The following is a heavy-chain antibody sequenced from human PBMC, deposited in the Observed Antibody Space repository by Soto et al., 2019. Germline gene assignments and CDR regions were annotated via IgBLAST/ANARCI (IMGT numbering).Heavy chain of an antibody. CDR2: INPNSGGT. J-gene: IGHJ4*02. V-gene: IGHV1-2*02. CDR3: ARRDYGSGSYYRKGWGY. D-gene: IGHD3-10*01. CDR1: GYTFTGYY. Sequence: ASVKVSCKASGYTFTGYYMHWVRQAPGQGLEWMGWINPNSGGTNYAQKFQGRVTMTRDTSISTAYIELSRLRSDDTAVYYFARRDYGSGSYYRKGWGYWGQGTLVPVSS.